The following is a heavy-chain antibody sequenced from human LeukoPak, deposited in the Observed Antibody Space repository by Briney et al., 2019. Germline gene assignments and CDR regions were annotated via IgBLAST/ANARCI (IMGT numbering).Heavy chain of an antibody. D-gene: IGHD6-13*01. J-gene: IGHJ3*02. CDR3: ARDRLAAAGTYDAFDI. V-gene: IGHV7-4-1*02. CDR1: GYTFTSYA. Sequence: ASVKVSCKASGYTFTSYAMNWVRRAPGQGLEWMGWINTNTGNPTYAQGFTGRFVFSLDTSVSTAYLQISSLKAEDTAVYYCARDRLAAAGTYDAFDIWGQGTMVTVSS. CDR2: INTNTGNP.